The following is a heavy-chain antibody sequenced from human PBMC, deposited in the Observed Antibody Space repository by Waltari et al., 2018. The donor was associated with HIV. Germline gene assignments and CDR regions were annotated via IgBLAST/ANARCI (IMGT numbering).Heavy chain of an antibody. CDR3: ARGIFGGNPGY. D-gene: IGHD2-15*01. V-gene: IGHV4-59*01. CDR1: GGSITSYL. Sequence: QLQLRESGPGLVKPLETMALNCSVSGGSITSYLWGLYRQPPGKGLEWIGYIHSTGSTNYNPSLKSRVTISVYTSKTVFSLQLNSVTAADTAIYYCARGIFGGNPGYWGRGTLITVS. CDR2: IHSTGST. J-gene: IGHJ4*02.